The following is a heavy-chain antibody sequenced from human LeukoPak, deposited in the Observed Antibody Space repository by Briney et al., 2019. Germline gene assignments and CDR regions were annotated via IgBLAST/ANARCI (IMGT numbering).Heavy chain of an antibody. V-gene: IGHV4-4*07. CDR2: IYTSGST. CDR1: GGSISSYY. J-gene: IGHJ3*02. Sequence: SETLSLTCTVSGGSISSYYWSWIRQPAGKGLEWIGRIYTSGSTNYNPSLKSRVTMSVDTSKNQFSLKLSSVTAADTAVYYCARDLWDNDILTGYYPDAFDIWGQGTMVTVSS. CDR3: ARDLWDNDILTGYYPDAFDI. D-gene: IGHD3-9*01.